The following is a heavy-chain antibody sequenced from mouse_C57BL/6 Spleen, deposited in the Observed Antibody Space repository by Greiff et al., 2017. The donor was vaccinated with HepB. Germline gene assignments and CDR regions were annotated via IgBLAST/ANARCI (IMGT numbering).Heavy chain of an antibody. CDR1: GFSLTSYG. Sequence: VKLMESGPGLVQPSQSLSITCTVSGFSLTSYGVHWVRQSPGKGLEWLGVIWSGGSTDYNAAFISRLSISKDNSKSQVFFKMNSLQADDTAIYYCARGGSNYEVNYAMDYWGQGTSVTVSS. CDR2: IWSGGST. D-gene: IGHD2-5*01. V-gene: IGHV2-2*01. J-gene: IGHJ4*01. CDR3: ARGGSNYEVNYAMDY.